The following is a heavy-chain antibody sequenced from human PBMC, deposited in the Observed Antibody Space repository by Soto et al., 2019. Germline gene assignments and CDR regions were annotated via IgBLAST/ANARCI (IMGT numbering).Heavy chain of an antibody. D-gene: IGHD2-15*01. J-gene: IGHJ3*02. CDR1: GFTFSSSA. CDR3: ARMSDVWYSFDI. Sequence: EVQLVESGGDLVQPGGSLRLSCAASGFTFSSSAMHWVREAPGKGLEYVSSISSDGGNTYYANSVKGRFTNSRDNSKNIQYLQMCSLRAEDMAVYYCARMSDVWYSFDIWGQWTMFTVSS. V-gene: IGHV3-64*01. CDR2: ISSDGGNT.